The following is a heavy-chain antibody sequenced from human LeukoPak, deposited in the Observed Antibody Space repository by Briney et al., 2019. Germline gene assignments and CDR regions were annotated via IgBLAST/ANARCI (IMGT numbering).Heavy chain of an antibody. J-gene: IGHJ3*02. CDR3: ARDRPDSGTRCRFFDI. V-gene: IGHV3-66*02. CDR1: GFTVSSND. D-gene: IGHD4-17*01. CDR2: VYSGGNT. Sequence: GGSLRLSCAASGFTVSSNDMSWVRQAPGKGLEWVSVVYSGGNTFYADSVKGRFTISRDNSKNTLYLQMNSLRADDTAVYYCARDRPDSGTRCRFFDIWGQGTMVTVSS.